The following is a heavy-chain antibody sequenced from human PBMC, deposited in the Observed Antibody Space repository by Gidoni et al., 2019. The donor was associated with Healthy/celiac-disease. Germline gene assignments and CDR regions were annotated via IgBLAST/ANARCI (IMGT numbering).Heavy chain of an antibody. D-gene: IGHD3-3*01. CDR3: ARPPGVARENDAFDI. V-gene: IGHV4-39*01. CDR2: IYYSGST. Sequence: GKGLEWIGSIYYSGSTYYNPSLKSRVTISVDTSKNQFSLKLSSVTAADTAVYYCARPPGVARENDAFDIWGQGTMVTVSS. J-gene: IGHJ3*02.